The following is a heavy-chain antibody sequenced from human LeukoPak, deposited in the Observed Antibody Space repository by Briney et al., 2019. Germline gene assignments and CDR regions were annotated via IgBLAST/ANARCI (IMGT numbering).Heavy chain of an antibody. CDR1: GYTFTGYY. Sequence: ASVKVSFKASGYTFTGYYMHWVRQAPGQGLEWMGWINPNSGGTNYAQKFQGRVTMTRDTSISTAYMELSRLRSDDTAVYYCARVETVDTAMVRSWYFDYWGQGTLVTVSS. D-gene: IGHD5-18*01. J-gene: IGHJ4*02. CDR2: INPNSGGT. V-gene: IGHV1-2*02. CDR3: ARVETVDTAMVRSWYFDY.